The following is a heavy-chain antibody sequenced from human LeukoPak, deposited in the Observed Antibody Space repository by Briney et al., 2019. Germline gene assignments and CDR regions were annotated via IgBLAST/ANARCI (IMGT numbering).Heavy chain of an antibody. CDR1: GLSLSTSGVG. D-gene: IGHD3-16*01. CDR3: AHTDYDYVI. V-gene: IGHV2-5*02. CDR2: IYWDDDK. Sequence: SGPTLVNPTQTLTLTRTFSGLSLSTSGVGVGWIRQPPGKALEWLALIYWDDDKRYSPSLKSRLTIAKDTSKNQVVLAMTNMDPVDTATYYCAHTDYDYVIWGQGTMVTVSS. J-gene: IGHJ3*02.